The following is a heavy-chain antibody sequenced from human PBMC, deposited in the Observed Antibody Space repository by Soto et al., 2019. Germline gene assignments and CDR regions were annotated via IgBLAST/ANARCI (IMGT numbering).Heavy chain of an antibody. CDR1: GGSISSYY. J-gene: IGHJ3*02. CDR3: AREMPQSAFDI. Sequence: SETLSLTCTVSGGSISSYYWSWIRQPPGKGLEWIGYIYYSGSTNYNPSLKSRVTISVDTSKNQFSLKLSSVTAADTAVYYCAREMPQSAFDIWGQGTMVTVSS. CDR2: IYYSGST. D-gene: IGHD2-2*01. V-gene: IGHV4-59*01.